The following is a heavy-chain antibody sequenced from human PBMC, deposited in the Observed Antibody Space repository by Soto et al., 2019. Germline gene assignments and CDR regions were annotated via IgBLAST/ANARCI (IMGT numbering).Heavy chain of an antibody. CDR2: IYYTGIT. Sequence: SETLSLTGTASGVSINNYYCTWIRQPPWKRLEWIGAIYYTGITTYNPSLRSRVTFSVDTSKNEFSLSLTSVTAADTAVYFCANVVSGGHLDYCGQLTLFTFSS. J-gene: IGHJ4*01. CDR3: ANVVSGGHLDY. V-gene: IGHV4-59*01. D-gene: IGHD6-25*01. CDR1: GVSINNYY.